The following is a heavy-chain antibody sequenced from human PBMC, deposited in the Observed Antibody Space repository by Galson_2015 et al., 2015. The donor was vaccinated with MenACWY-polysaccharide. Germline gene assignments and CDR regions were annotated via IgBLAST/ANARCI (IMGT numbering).Heavy chain of an antibody. CDR1: GGSVSNFY. V-gene: IGHV4-4*07. J-gene: IGHJ4*02. Sequence: SETLSLTCTVSGGSVSNFYWSWIRQSAGKGLEWIGRIYASGNTDYNSYLKSRVTMSVDTSKNQVSLKLTSVTAADTDVYYCARDYNLDHWGQGTLVTVSS. D-gene: IGHD5-24*01. CDR2: IYASGNT. CDR3: ARDYNLDH.